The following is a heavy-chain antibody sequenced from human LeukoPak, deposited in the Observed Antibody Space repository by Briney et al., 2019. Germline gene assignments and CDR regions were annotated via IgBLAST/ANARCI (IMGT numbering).Heavy chain of an antibody. CDR1: GFTFSSYE. V-gene: IGHV3-48*03. CDR3: ARVLIDYDFWCGSWWFDP. J-gene: IGHJ5*02. Sequence: GGSLRLSCAASGFTFSSYEMNWVRQAPGKGLEWVSYISSSGSTIYYADSVKGGFTISRDNAKNSLYLKMNSLRAEDTAVYYCARVLIDYDFWCGSWWFDPWGQGTLVTVSS. D-gene: IGHD3-3*01. CDR2: ISSSGSTI.